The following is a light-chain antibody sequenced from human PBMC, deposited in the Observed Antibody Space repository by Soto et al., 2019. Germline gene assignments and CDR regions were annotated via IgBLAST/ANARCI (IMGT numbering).Light chain of an antibody. CDR3: QQRSNWPPA. Sequence: EIVLTQSPATLSLSPGERATLSCRASQSVSSNYLAWYQQKPGQAPRLLIYDASNRATGIPARFSGSGSGTDFTHTISSLEPEDFAVYYCQQRSNWPPAFGQGTRLEIK. J-gene: IGKJ5*01. CDR2: DAS. CDR1: QSVSSNY. V-gene: IGKV3-11*01.